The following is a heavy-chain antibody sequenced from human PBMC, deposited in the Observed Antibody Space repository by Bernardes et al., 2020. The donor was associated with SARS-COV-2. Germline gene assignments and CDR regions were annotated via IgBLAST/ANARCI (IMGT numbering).Heavy chain of an antibody. V-gene: IGHV2-5*02. CDR3: AHSSWLDTTFLHDAFDF. J-gene: IGHJ3*01. D-gene: IGHD5-12*01. Sequence: SGPTQVKPTQTRTLTCTLSGFSPTTDGVGGGWIGQHQGKAREGHAFFYWDGDKRYSPSRESRLTITKDTSKNQVVLTMTNMDPVDTATYFCAHSSWLDTTFLHDAFDFWGQGTMVTVSS. CDR1: GFSPTTDGVG. CDR2: FYWDGDK.